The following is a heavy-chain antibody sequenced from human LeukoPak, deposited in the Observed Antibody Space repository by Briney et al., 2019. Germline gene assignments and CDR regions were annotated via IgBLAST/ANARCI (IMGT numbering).Heavy chain of an antibody. CDR2: IIPIFGTA. CDR1: GGTFSSYA. Sequence: SVKVSCKASGGTFSSYAISWVRQAPGQGLEWMGGIIPIFGTANYAQKFQGRVTITADKSTSTAYMELSSLRSEDTAVYYCATEDHGDTTYLGSDAFHIWGQGTMVTVSS. V-gene: IGHV1-69*06. CDR3: ATEDHGDTTYLGSDAFHI. D-gene: IGHD4-17*01. J-gene: IGHJ3*02.